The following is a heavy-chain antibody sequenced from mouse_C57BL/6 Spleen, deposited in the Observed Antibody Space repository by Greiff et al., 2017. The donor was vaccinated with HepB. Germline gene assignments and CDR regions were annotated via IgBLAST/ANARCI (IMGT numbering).Heavy chain of an antibody. V-gene: IGHV1-5*01. CDR1: GYTFTSYW. CDR3: TRVNYYGSSYGYWYFDV. CDR2: IYPGNSDT. D-gene: IGHD1-1*01. J-gene: IGHJ1*03. Sequence: VQLQESGTVLARPGASVKMSCKTSGYTFTSYWMHWVKQRPGQGLEWIGAIYPGNSDTSYNQKFKGKAKLTAVTSASTAYMELSSLTNEDSAVYYCTRVNYYGSSYGYWYFDVWGTGTTVTVSS.